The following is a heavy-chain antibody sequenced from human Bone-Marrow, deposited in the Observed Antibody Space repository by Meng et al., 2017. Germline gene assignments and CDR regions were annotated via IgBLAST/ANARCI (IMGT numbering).Heavy chain of an antibody. Sequence: VRVGGQGGGLGQPGGALRSDGAVFGLAFSSYWRSWVRQGPGKGLEWVANIKIEGSEKYYVDSVKGRFTISRDNAKNSLYLQMNSLRAEDTAVYYCLRLFDLSFGSGIDYWGQGTLVTVSS. CDR1: GLAFSSYW. CDR3: LRLFDLSFGSGIDY. V-gene: IGHV3-7*01. CDR2: IKIEGSEK. D-gene: IGHD3-10*01. J-gene: IGHJ4*02.